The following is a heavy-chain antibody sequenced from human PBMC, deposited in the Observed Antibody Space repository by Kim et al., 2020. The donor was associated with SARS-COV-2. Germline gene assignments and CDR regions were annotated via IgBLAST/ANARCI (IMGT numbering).Heavy chain of an antibody. CDR1: GFSFSSYD. Sequence: GGSLRLSCAASGFSFSSYDMHWVRQAPGKGLEWVAIISYDGSDQYYIDSVKGRFTISRDNSRDNSENTLYLQMNSLRPDDTAAYYCAKLSRDDAFDLWG. CDR3: AKLSRDDAFDL. CDR2: ISYDGSDQ. V-gene: IGHV3-30*18. J-gene: IGHJ3*01.